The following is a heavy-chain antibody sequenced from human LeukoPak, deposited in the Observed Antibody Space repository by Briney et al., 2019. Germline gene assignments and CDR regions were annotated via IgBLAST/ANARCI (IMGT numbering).Heavy chain of an antibody. D-gene: IGHD6-13*01. CDR1: GFTFSSYA. CDR3: ARDRSFGGIAAGLWDAFDI. CDR2: ISGSGGST. V-gene: IGHV3-23*01. Sequence: GGSLRLSCAASGFTFSSYAMSWVRQAPGKGLEWVSAISGSGGSTYYADSVKGRFTISRDNAKNSLYLQMNSLRAEDTAVYYCARDRSFGGIAAGLWDAFDIWGQGTMVTVSS. J-gene: IGHJ3*02.